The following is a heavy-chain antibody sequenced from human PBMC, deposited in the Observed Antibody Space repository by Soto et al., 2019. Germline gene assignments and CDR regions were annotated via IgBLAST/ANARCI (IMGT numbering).Heavy chain of an antibody. J-gene: IGHJ4*02. CDR2: TSSDGDTK. CDR3: AREVVLTEWYFDN. D-gene: IGHD2-21*01. V-gene: IGHV3-30-3*01. Sequence: GGSLRLSCVTSGLTFSRYSMHWFRQAPGKGLEWVAVTSSDGDTKFYADSVKGRFTVSRDNSKNTLYLQMNSLRPEDTAVYYCAREVVLTEWYFDNWGQGXLVTVYS. CDR1: GLTFSRYS.